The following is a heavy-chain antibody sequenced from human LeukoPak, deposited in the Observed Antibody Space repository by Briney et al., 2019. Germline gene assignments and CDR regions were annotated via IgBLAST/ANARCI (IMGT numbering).Heavy chain of an antibody. D-gene: IGHD3/OR15-3a*01. Sequence: GGFLRLSCAASGFTFSSYSMSWVRQAPGKGLEWVSSISSSSSYIYYADSVKGRFTISRDNAKNSLYLHMNSLRAEDTAVYYCANEMQGTGEDYWGQGTPVTVSS. V-gene: IGHV3-21*01. J-gene: IGHJ4*02. CDR3: ANEMQGTGEDY. CDR2: ISSSSSYI. CDR1: GFTFSSYS.